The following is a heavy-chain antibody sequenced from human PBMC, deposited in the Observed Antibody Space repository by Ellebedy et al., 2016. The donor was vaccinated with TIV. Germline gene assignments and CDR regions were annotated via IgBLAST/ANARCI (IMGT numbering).Heavy chain of an antibody. Sequence: GESLKISCAASGFTFNTHSMNWVRQAPGKGLEWVSYISSSSSAIYYADSMKGRFTISSDNGRNSLYLQMNSLTAEDTAVYYCARAYCSGGICRDYFDYWGQGTLVTVSS. V-gene: IGHV3-48*01. J-gene: IGHJ4*02. CDR3: ARAYCSGGICRDYFDY. D-gene: IGHD2-15*01. CDR2: ISSSSSAI. CDR1: GFTFNTHS.